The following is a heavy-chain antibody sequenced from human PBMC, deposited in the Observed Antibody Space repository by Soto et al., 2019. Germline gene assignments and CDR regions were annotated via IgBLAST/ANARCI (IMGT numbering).Heavy chain of an antibody. J-gene: IGHJ4*02. Sequence: EVQLLESGGDLVQPGGSLRLSCAASGFTFTNYLMTWVHQAPGKGLDWVSSIDKSGGDTYYADSVKGRFTISRDNSKNTRYLQMNGLRAEDTALYYCAKDTYSRSWYFWGQGTLVTVAS. CDR2: IDKSGGDT. CDR3: AKDTYSRSWYF. CDR1: GFTFTNYL. V-gene: IGHV3-23*05. D-gene: IGHD2-2*01.